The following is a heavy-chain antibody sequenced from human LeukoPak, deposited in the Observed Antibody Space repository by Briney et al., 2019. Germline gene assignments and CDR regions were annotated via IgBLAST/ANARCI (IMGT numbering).Heavy chain of an antibody. Sequence: KTSETLSLTCTVSGGSISSYYCSWIRQPAGKGLEWIGRIYTSGSTNYNPSLKSRVTISVDKSKNQFSLKLSSVTAADTDVYYCAMELAVAGLESTFDYWGQGTLVTVSS. J-gene: IGHJ4*02. CDR1: GGSISSYY. D-gene: IGHD6-19*01. CDR3: AMELAVAGLESTFDY. V-gene: IGHV4-4*07. CDR2: IYTSGST.